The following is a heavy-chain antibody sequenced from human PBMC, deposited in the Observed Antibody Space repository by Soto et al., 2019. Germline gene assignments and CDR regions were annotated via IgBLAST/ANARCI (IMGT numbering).Heavy chain of an antibody. CDR1: CGSITRGGYY. CDR3: ARDPAT. V-gene: IGHV4-31*03. CDR2: IYNSGTT. J-gene: IGHJ4*02. Sequence: SDTLSLTCTVSCGSITRGGYYWSWIRQHPGKGLEWIGYIYNSGTTYYNPSLKSRVTISVDTSKNQFSLKLTSVTAADTAVYYCARDPATWGQGTLVTVSS.